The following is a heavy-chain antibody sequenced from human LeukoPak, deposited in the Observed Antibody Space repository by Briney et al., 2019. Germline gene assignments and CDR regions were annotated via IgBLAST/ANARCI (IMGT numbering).Heavy chain of an antibody. V-gene: IGHV3-21*04. D-gene: IGHD3-10*01. CDR2: ISSSSSYI. CDR1: GFTFSSYS. Sequence: GGSLRLSCAASGFTFSSYSMNWVRQAPGKGLEWVSSISSSSSYIYYADSVKGRFTISRDNAKNSLYLQMNSLRAEDTAVYYCARSHDYYGSGSENWFDPWGQGTLVTVSS. J-gene: IGHJ5*02. CDR3: ARSHDYYGSGSENWFDP.